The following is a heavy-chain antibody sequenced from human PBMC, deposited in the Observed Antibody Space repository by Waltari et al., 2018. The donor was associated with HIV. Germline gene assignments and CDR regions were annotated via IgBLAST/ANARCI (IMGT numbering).Heavy chain of an antibody. J-gene: IGHJ4*02. CDR2: ISGSGDNT. CDR3: AKDHRFFDY. V-gene: IGHV3-23*01. Sequence: YMGLSCVASGFTFIDYAMNWVRQAPGKGLEWVSTISGSGDNTYYADSVKGRFTISRDNSKNTMYLQMNSLGAGDTALYYCAKDHRFFDYWGQGTLVTVSS. CDR1: GFTFIDYA.